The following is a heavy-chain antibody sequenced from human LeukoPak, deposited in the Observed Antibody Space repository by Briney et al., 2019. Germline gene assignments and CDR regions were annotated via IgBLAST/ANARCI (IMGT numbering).Heavy chain of an antibody. CDR1: GASISSYY. CDR3: AEHPPKTNYDYVWGRENDAFDI. Sequence: PSETLSLTCTVSGASISSYYWSWIRQPAGKGLEWIGRIYVSGSTTYNPSLESRVTMSLDTSKNQISLKLSSVTAADTAVYYCAEHPPKTNYDYVWGRENDAFDIWGKGQWSPSLQ. V-gene: IGHV4-4*07. CDR2: IYVSGST. J-gene: IGHJ3*02. D-gene: IGHD3-16*01.